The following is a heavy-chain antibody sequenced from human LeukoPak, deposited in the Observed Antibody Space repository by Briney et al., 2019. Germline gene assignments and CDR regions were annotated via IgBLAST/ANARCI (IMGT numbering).Heavy chain of an antibody. CDR2: ISGSGGST. CDR3: AKTIVPAALYYFDY. J-gene: IGHJ4*02. D-gene: IGHD2-2*01. V-gene: IGHV3-23*01. CDR1: GFTLSIYA. Sequence: GGSLRLSCAASGFTLSIYAMSWVRQAPGKGLEWVSAISGSGGSTYYADSVKGRFTISRDNSKNTLYLQMNSLRAEDTAVYYCAKTIVPAALYYFDYWGQGTLVTVSS.